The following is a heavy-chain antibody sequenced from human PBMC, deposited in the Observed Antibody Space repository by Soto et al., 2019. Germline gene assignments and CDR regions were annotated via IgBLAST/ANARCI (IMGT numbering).Heavy chain of an antibody. CDR2: ISDSGGRT. D-gene: IGHD1-1*01. V-gene: IGHV3-23*01. CDR3: AKALNINWKNWFDP. Sequence: GGSLRLSCAASGFTFSSSAMNWVRQAPGKGLEWVSIISDSGGRTYYADSVRGRFTISRDNSKNTLYLQMNSLRAEDTAVYYCAKALNINWKNWFDPWGQGTLVTVSS. J-gene: IGHJ5*02. CDR1: GFTFSSSA.